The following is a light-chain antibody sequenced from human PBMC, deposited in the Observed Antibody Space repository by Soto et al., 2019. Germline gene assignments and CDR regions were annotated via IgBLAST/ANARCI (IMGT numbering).Light chain of an antibody. CDR1: QGISSY. CDR2: AAS. V-gene: IGKV1-9*01. CDR3: QHLNSYPLT. J-gene: IGKJ1*01. Sequence: DIQLTQSPSFLSASVGDRVTIACRASQGISSYLAWYQQKPGKAPQLLIYAASTLQSGVLSRFSGSGSGTAVTLPIGSLQSYEFSHYYCQHLNSYPLTFGQGTKLHIK.